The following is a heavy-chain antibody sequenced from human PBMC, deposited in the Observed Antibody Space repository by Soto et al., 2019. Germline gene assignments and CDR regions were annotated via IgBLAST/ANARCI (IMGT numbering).Heavy chain of an antibody. CDR3: ARDRGDYYDRSGYNSDVFAI. J-gene: IGHJ3*02. V-gene: IGHV4-31*03. CDR1: GGSISSGGYY. D-gene: IGHD3-22*01. Sequence: PSETLSLTCTVSGGSISSGGYYWSWIRQHPGKGLEWIGYIYYSGSTYYNPSLKSRVTISVDTSKNQFSLKLSSVTAADTAVYYCARDRGDYYDRSGYNSDVFAIWGQGTLVTVSS. CDR2: IYYSGST.